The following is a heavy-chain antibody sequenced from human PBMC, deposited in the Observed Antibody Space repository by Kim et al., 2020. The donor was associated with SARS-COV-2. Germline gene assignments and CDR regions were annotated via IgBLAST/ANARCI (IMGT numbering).Heavy chain of an antibody. CDR1: GYNFPDYA. CDR3: ARPSEPDTGVWFDP. V-gene: IGHV7-4-1*02. Sequence: ASVKVSCKASGYNFPDYAINWVRQAPGQGLEWLGWINTNTGNPTYAQGFTGRFVFSLDSSVTTAHLQISGLKAEDTAVYYCARPSEPDTGVWFDPWGQGTLVTVSS. J-gene: IGHJ5*02. D-gene: IGHD1-1*01. CDR2: INTNTGNP.